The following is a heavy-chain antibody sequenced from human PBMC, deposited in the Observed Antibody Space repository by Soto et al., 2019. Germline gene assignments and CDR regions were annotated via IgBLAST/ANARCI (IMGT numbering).Heavy chain of an antibody. D-gene: IGHD3-22*01. J-gene: IGHJ4*02. CDR2: IIPIFGTA. V-gene: IGHV1-69*06. CDR1: GGTFSSYA. Sequence: WASVKVSCKASGGTFSSYAISWVRQAPGQGLEWMGGIIPIFGTANYAQKFQGRVTITADKSTSTAYMELSSLRSEDTAVYYCARVLASSGYPFDYWGQGTLVTVSS. CDR3: ARVLASSGYPFDY.